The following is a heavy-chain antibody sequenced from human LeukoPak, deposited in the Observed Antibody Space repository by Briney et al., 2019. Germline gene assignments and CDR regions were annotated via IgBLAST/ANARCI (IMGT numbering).Heavy chain of an antibody. V-gene: IGHV4-59*11. CDR2: ISNSGST. D-gene: IGHD2/OR15-2a*01. Sequence: SETLSLTCTVSGGSISSHYWSWIRQPPGKGLEWIGYISNSGSTNYNPSLKSRVTISLDTSKNQFSLKLSSVTAADTAVYYCARGRVIGSGAFDIWGHGTILTVSS. CDR1: GGSISSHY. CDR3: ARGRVIGSGAFDI. J-gene: IGHJ3*02.